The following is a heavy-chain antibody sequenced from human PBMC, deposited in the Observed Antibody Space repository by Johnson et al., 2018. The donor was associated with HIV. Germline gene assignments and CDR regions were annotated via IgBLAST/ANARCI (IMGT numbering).Heavy chain of an antibody. CDR3: VRGRDSTGDGGAFDI. V-gene: IGHV3-7*05. D-gene: IGHD7-27*01. CDR1: GFTFDDYA. Sequence: VHLVESGGGLVQPGRSLRLSCAASGFTFDDYAIHWVRQAPGKGLEWVANINQDGSEKYDLDSEKGRFTISRDNAENSLYRQMNSLRVDDTAMYYCVRGRDSTGDGGAFDIWGQGTMVTVSS. CDR2: INQDGSEK. J-gene: IGHJ3*02.